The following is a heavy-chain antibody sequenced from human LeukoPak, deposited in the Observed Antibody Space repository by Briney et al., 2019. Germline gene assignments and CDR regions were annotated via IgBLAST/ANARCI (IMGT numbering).Heavy chain of an antibody. Sequence: SESLSLTCTVSGGAISIDYCSWSRQPPRKGLGWIGYIYSSGSTNSNPSLKSRVTMSVDTSKNPFSLKLRSVTAADTAVYYCARGSSWYYFDSSGPGTPVTASS. V-gene: IGHV4-59*08. CDR2: IYSSGST. D-gene: IGHD6-13*01. CDR3: ARGSSWYYFDS. J-gene: IGHJ4*02. CDR1: GGAISIDY.